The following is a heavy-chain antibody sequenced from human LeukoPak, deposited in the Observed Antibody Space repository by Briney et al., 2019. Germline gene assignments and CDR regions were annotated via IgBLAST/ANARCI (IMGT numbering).Heavy chain of an antibody. CDR1: GFTSSNAW. CDR2: IKPDGSEK. CDR3: ANGNYFDY. J-gene: IGHJ4*02. Sequence: GGSLRLSCAVSGFTSSNAWMSWVRQAPGKGLECVANIKPDGSEKYYVDSVKGRFTISRDNAKNSLFLQMDSLRAEDTAVYYRANGNYFDYWGQGTLVTVSS. V-gene: IGHV3-7*01.